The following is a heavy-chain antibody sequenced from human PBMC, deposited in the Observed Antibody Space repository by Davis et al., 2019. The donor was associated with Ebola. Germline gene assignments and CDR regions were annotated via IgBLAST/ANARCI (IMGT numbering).Heavy chain of an antibody. CDR2: IWYDGSNK. CDR1: GFTFSSYG. D-gene: IGHD4-17*01. V-gene: IGHV3-33*01. CDR3: ARMGPYGDSPYDYYYYGMDV. J-gene: IGHJ6*02. Sequence: GGSLRLSCAASGFTFSSYGMHWVRQAPGKGLEWVAVIWYDGSNKYYADSVKGRFTISRDNSKNTLYLQMNSLGAEDTAVYYCARMGPYGDSPYDYYYYGMDVWGQGTTVTVSS.